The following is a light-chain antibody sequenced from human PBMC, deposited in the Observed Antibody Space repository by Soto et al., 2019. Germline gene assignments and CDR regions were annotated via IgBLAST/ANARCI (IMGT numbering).Light chain of an antibody. V-gene: IGKV3-20*01. CDR3: QQSGGSRT. CDR1: QSVSSSY. Sequence: EIVLTQSPGTLCLSPGERATLSCRASQSVSSSYLAWYQQKPGQAPRLVIYGASSRATGIPDRFSGSGSGTDFTLTISRLEPEDFAVYYCQQSGGSRTFGQGTKVEIK. CDR2: GAS. J-gene: IGKJ1*01.